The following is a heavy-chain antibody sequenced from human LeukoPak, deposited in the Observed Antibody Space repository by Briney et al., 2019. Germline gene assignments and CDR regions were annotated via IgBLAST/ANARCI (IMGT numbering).Heavy chain of an antibody. Sequence: GGSLRLSCAASGFTFSSYAMSWVRQAPGKGLEWVSTISGSGGSTDYADSVKGRFTISRDNSKNTLYLQMNSLRVEDTAAYYCAGPGYSSNWYEGYWGQGTLVTVSS. CDR3: AGPGYSSNWYEGY. J-gene: IGHJ4*02. D-gene: IGHD6-13*01. V-gene: IGHV3-23*01. CDR1: GFTFSSYA. CDR2: ISGSGGST.